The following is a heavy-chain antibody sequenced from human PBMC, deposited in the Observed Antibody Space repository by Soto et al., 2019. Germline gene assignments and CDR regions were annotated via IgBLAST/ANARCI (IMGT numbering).Heavy chain of an antibody. J-gene: IGHJ4*02. V-gene: IGHV4-34*01. Sequence: SETLSLTFAVYGGSFSGYYWTWIRQPPGTGLEGIGEINHSGSTNYNPSLKSRVTISVDTSKNQVSLKLTSVTAAATAVYYCARDKITGPFDYWGQGTLVTVSS. CDR3: ARDKITGPFDY. CDR2: INHSGST. CDR1: GGSFSGYY. D-gene: IGHD2-8*02.